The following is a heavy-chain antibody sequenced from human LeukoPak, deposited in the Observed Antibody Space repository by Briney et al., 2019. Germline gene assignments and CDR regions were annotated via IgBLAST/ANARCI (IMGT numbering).Heavy chain of an antibody. D-gene: IGHD5-24*01. Sequence: PSETLSLTCTVSGGSINSYYWSWIRQPPGKGLEWIGYIYYSGSTNYNPSLTSRVTISVDTSKNQFSLTLSSVTAADTAVYYCARAMATTTWDYFDYWGQGTLVTVSS. CDR3: ARAMATTTWDYFDY. CDR1: GGSINSYY. J-gene: IGHJ4*02. CDR2: IYYSGST. V-gene: IGHV4-59*01.